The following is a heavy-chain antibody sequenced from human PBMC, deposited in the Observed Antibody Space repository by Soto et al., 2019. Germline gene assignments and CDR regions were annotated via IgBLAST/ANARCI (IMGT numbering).Heavy chain of an antibody. V-gene: IGHV1-18*01. Sequence: ASVQVSCKASGYTFTSYGIIWVRQAPGQGLEWMGWISTYNGNTKYAQKLQGRVTMTTDTSTSTAYMELRSLRSDDTAVFYCAREMVRGVGSDPWGQGTLVTVSS. CDR1: GYTFTSYG. J-gene: IGHJ5*02. CDR3: AREMVRGVGSDP. D-gene: IGHD3-10*01. CDR2: ISTYNGNT.